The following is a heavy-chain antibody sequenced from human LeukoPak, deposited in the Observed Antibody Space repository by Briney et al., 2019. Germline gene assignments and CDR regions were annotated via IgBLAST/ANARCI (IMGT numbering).Heavy chain of an antibody. CDR3: ARDIVGDFDLDY. CDR1: GYTFDSHG. D-gene: IGHD2-21*02. Sequence: ASVKVSCKASGYTFDSHGISWLRQAPGQGLEWMGWISVYSGDTNYAQKVQGRVTTTTDTSTSTAYMELRSLTSDDTAVYFCARDIVGDFDLDYWGQGTLVTVSS. CDR2: ISVYSGDT. V-gene: IGHV1-18*01. J-gene: IGHJ4*02.